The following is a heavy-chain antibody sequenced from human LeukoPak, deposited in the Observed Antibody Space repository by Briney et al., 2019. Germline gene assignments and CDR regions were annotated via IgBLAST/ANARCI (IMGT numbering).Heavy chain of an antibody. Sequence: PSETLSLTCAVYGGSFSGYYWSWIRQPPGKGLEWIGEINHSGSTNYNPSLKSRVTISVDTSKNQFSLKLSSVTAADTAVYDCARGSRVVAARGRNWFDHWGQGTLVTVSS. D-gene: IGHD1-26*01. CDR3: ARGSRVVAARGRNWFDH. CDR1: GGSFSGYY. V-gene: IGHV4-34*01. CDR2: INHSGST. J-gene: IGHJ5*02.